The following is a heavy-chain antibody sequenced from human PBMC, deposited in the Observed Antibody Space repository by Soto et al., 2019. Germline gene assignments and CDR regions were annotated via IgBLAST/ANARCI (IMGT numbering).Heavy chain of an antibody. CDR1: GGSISSSSYY. Sequence: QLQLQESGPGLVKPSETLSLTCTVSGGSISSSSYYWGWIHQPPGKGLEWIGSIYYSGSTYYNPSLKSRVTISVDTSKNQFSLKLSSVTAADTAVYYCARQGRYCSGGSCSDAFDIWGQGTMVTVSS. CDR3: ARQGRYCSGGSCSDAFDI. D-gene: IGHD2-15*01. V-gene: IGHV4-39*01. CDR2: IYYSGST. J-gene: IGHJ3*02.